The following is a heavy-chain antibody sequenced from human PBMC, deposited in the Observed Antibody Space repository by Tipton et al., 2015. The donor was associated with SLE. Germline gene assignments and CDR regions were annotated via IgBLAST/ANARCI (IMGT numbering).Heavy chain of an antibody. V-gene: IGHV4-39*07. CDR1: GGSISSGSYY. D-gene: IGHD5-12*01. CDR2: INHSGST. J-gene: IGHJ4*02. CDR3: ARDLSRGGYEYYFDY. Sequence: TLSLTCTVSGGSISSGSYYWSWIRQPPGKGLEWIGEINHSGSTNYNPSLKSRVTISIDTSKNQFSLKLSSVTAADTAVYYCARDLSRGGYEYYFDYWGQGTLVTVSS.